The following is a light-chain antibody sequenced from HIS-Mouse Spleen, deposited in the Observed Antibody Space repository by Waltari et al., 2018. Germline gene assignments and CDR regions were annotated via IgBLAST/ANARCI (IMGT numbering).Light chain of an antibody. J-gene: IGKJ1*01. Sequence: ELVLTQSPGTLSLSPGESAPLSCRASQSVSSSYLAWYQQKPGQAPRLLIYGASSRATGSPDRFSGSGSGTDFTLTISRLEPEDFAVYYCQQYGSSWTFGQGTKVEIK. V-gene: IGKV3-20*01. CDR1: QSVSSSY. CDR2: GAS. CDR3: QQYGSSWT.